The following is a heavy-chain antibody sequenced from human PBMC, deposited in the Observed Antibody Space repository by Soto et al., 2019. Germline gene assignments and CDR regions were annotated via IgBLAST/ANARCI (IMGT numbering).Heavy chain of an antibody. CDR3: ARSSRGDHYYYFDY. J-gene: IGHJ4*02. CDR1: GGSFSGYY. D-gene: IGHD4-17*01. CDR2: INHSGST. Sequence: SETLSLTCAVYGGSFSGYYWSWIRQPPGKGLEWIGEINHSGSTNYNPSLKSRVTISVDTSKNQFSLKLSSVTAADTAVYYCARSSRGDHYYYFDYWGQGTLVTVSS. V-gene: IGHV4-34*01.